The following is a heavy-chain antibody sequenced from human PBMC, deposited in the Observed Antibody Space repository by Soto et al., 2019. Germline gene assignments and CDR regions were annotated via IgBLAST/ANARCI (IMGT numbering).Heavy chain of an antibody. CDR3: ARESVEKSSDY. CDR1: GYTFKSYG. D-gene: IGHD3-3*01. J-gene: IGHJ4*02. Sequence: ASLKVSCKASGYTFKSYGISWVRQAPGQGLEWMGWISAYNGNTKYAQKLQGRVTMTTDTSTSTAYMELRSLRSDDTAVYYCARESVEKSSDYWGQGTLVTVSS. CDR2: ISAYNGNT. V-gene: IGHV1-18*01.